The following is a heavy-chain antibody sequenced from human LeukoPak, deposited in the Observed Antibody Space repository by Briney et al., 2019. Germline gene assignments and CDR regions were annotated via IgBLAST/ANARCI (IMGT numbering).Heavy chain of an antibody. V-gene: IGHV3-66*01. Sequence: PGGSLRLSCAASGFTVSSNYMSWVRQAPGKGLEWVSVIYSGSSTYYADSVKGRFTISRDNSKNTLYLQMNSLRAEDTAVYYCARGLVVVTALAFEHWGQGNLVTVSS. CDR3: ARGLVVVTALAFEH. CDR2: IYSGSST. J-gene: IGHJ4*02. CDR1: GFTVSSNY. D-gene: IGHD2-21*02.